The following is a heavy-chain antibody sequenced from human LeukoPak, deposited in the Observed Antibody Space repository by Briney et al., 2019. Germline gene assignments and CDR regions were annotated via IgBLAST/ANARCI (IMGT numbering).Heavy chain of an antibody. Sequence: PGRSLRLSCAASGFTFSSYAIHWVRQAPGKGLEWVAVVSYDGNNKYYSDSMKGRFTISRDNSKNTLYLQMASLRSEDTAVYYCARKGGLAGDFAYWGQGPLVTVSS. J-gene: IGHJ4*02. V-gene: IGHV3-30-3*01. D-gene: IGHD3-10*01. CDR3: ARKGGLAGDFAY. CDR1: GFTFSSYA. CDR2: VSYDGNNK.